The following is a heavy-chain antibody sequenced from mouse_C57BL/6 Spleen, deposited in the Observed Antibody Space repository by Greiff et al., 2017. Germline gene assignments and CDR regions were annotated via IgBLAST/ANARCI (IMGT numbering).Heavy chain of an antibody. Sequence: QVQLQQPGAELVKPGASVKLSCKASGYTFTSYWMQWVKQRPGQGLEGIGEIDPCDSYTNYNQKFKGKATVTVDTSSSTAYMQLSSLTSEASAVYSSARYLDYPFAYWGQGTLVTVSA. J-gene: IGHJ3*01. V-gene: IGHV1-50*01. CDR2: IDPCDSYT. CDR3: ARYLDYPFAY. CDR1: GYTFTSYW. D-gene: IGHD2-4*01.